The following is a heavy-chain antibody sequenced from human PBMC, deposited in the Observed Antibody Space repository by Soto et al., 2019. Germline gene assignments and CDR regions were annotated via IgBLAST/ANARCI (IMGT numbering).Heavy chain of an antibody. J-gene: IGHJ1*01. CDR1: GGNSSNHD. CDR2: IYYSGST. V-gene: IGHV4-59*11. CDR3: ARESSGYYYSRYFQH. D-gene: IGHD3-22*01. Sequence: SKTHRVTSTVAGGNSSNHDCSWIRQPPEKGLEWIGYIYYSGSTNYNPSLKSRVTISVDTSKNQFSLKLSSVTAADTAVYYCARESSGYYYSRYFQHWGQGTLVTVSS.